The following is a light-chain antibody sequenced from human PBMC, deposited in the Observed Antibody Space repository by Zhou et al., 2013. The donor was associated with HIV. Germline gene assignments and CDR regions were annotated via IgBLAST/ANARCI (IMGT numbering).Light chain of an antibody. Sequence: QYPDTLSLSPGDSVTVACRASQTVSSNLAWYQQKPGQSPRLLIYGAVTRATGVPDRFSGSGSETEFSLSISNLQTEDFAVYYCQQSETFGQGTKVEIK. J-gene: IGKJ1*01. CDR2: GAV. CDR1: QTVSSN. CDR3: QQSET. V-gene: IGKV3-15*01.